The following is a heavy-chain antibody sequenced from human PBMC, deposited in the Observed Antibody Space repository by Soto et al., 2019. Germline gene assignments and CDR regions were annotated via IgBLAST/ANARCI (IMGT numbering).Heavy chain of an antibody. CDR1: GFTFSSYA. J-gene: IGHJ4*02. CDR3: ATLEWLLSTVDY. V-gene: IGHV3-23*01. Sequence: EVQLLESGGGLVQPGGSLRLSCAASGFTFSSYAMSWVRQAPGKGLEWVSAISGSGGSTYYADSVKGRFTISRDNSKNTLYLQMKWLRAEHTFVYYCATLEWLLSTVDYWGQGTLVTVSS. D-gene: IGHD3-3*01. CDR2: ISGSGGST.